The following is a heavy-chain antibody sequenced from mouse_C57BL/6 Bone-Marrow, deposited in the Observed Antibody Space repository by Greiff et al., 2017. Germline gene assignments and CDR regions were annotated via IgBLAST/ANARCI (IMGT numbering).Heavy chain of an antibody. Sequence: QVQLQQSGAELVRPGTSVKMSCKASGYTFTNYWIGWAKQRPGHGLEWIGDIYPGGGYTNYNEKFKGKATLTADKSSSTAYMQFSSLPSEDSAIYYCARTSHDGYYGYYFDYWGQGTTLTVSS. J-gene: IGHJ2*01. D-gene: IGHD2-3*01. V-gene: IGHV1-63*01. CDR1: GYTFTNYW. CDR3: ARTSHDGYYGYYFDY. CDR2: IYPGGGYT.